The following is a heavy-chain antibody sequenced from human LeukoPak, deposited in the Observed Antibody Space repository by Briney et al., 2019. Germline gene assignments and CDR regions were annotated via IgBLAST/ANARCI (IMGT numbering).Heavy chain of an antibody. D-gene: IGHD2/OR15-2a*01. CDR2: IFESGSI. CDR3: ARGTKGFGRIYLDS. V-gene: IGHV4-4*02. J-gene: IGHJ4*02. CDR1: GYSITNTNW. Sequence: PSETLSLTCTVSGYSITNTNWWSWVRQVPGEGLEWLGEIFESGSINYSPSLKSRVSISVDKSKNQFSLNLNSVTAADTAVYFCARGTKGFGRIYLDSWGQGTLVTVSS.